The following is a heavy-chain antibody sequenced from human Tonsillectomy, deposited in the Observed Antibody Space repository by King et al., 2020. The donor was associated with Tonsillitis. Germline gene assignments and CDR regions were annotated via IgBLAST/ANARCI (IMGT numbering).Heavy chain of an antibody. V-gene: IGHV1-46*01. CDR1: GCTFTSYY. Sequence: QLVQSGAEVKKPGASVKVSCKASGCTFTSYYMHWVRQAPGQGLEWMGMINPSGGTTSYAQKFQGRVTMTRDTSTNTVYMELSSLRSEDTAVYYCARDRPCSSASCYGGSWFDPWGQGTLVTVCS. J-gene: IGHJ5*02. D-gene: IGHD2-2*01. CDR2: INPSGGTT. CDR3: ARDRPCSSASCYGGSWFDP.